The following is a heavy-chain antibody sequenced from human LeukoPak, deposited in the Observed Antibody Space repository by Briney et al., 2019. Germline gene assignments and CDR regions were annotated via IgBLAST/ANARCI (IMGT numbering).Heavy chain of an antibody. CDR3: ARDYYGSGSLEY. CDR2: IYHSGST. J-gene: IGHJ4*02. V-gene: IGHV4-59*12. Sequence: SEILSLTCTVSGGSISSYYWSWIRQPPGKGLEWIGEIYHSGSTNYNPSLKSRVTISVDKSKNQFSLKLSSVTAADTAVYYCARDYYGSGSLEYWGQGTLVTVSS. D-gene: IGHD3-10*01. CDR1: GGSISSYY.